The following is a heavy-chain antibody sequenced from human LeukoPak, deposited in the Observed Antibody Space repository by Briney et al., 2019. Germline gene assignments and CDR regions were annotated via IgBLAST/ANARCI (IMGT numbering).Heavy chain of an antibody. CDR2: MNPNSGNT. CDR3: AREKWQQPVSYYYGMDV. V-gene: IGHV1-8*01. Sequence: ASVKVSCKASGYTFTSYGINWVRQATGQGLEGMGWMNPNSGNTGYAQKFQGRVTMTRNTSISTAYMELSSLRSEETAVYYCAREKWQQPVSYYYGMDVWGQGTTVTVSS. D-gene: IGHD6-13*01. CDR1: GYTFTSYG. J-gene: IGHJ6*02.